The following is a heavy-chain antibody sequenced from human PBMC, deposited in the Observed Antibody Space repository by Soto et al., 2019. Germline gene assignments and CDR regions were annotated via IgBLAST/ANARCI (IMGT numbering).Heavy chain of an antibody. CDR3: ASGDEWGVLLDY. V-gene: IGHV4-31*03. CDR2: VYFSGST. Sequence: SETLSLTCTVSGASINSGGYYWSWVRQLPGKGLEWIGYVYFSGSTYYNPSLESRVTISLDTSQNQFSLKLTSVSAADTAVYYCASGDEWGVLLDYWGQGTLGTGSS. D-gene: IGHD2-21*02. J-gene: IGHJ4*02. CDR1: GASINSGGYY.